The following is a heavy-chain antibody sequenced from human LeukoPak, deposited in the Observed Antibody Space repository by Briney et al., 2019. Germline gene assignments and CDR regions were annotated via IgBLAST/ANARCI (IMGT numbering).Heavy chain of an antibody. Sequence: GGSLRLSCAASGFTFSSYWMHWVRQAPGKGLEWVSSISTSSSYIYYADSVKGRFTISRDNAKNSLYLQMNSLRAEDTAVYYCAKGPRTVRFGDRHKGMFDYWGQGTLVTVSS. V-gene: IGHV3-21*04. J-gene: IGHJ4*02. CDR1: GFTFSSYW. CDR2: ISTSSSYI. D-gene: IGHD3-10*01. CDR3: AKGPRTVRFGDRHKGMFDY.